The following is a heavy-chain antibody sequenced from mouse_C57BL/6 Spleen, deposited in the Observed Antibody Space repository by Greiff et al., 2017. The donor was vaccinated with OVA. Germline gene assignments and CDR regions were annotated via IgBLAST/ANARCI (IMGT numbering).Heavy chain of an antibody. CDR2: ISYDGSN. D-gene: IGHD2-1*01. V-gene: IGHV3-6*01. CDR3: AREDYYGNYDAMDY. CDR1: GYSITSGYY. J-gene: IGHJ4*01. Sequence: EVKLQESGPGLVKPSQSLSLTCSVTGYSITSGYYWNWIRQFPGNKLEWMGYISYDGSNNYNPSLKNRISITRDTSKNQFFLKLNSVTTEDTATYYCAREDYYGNYDAMDYWGQGTSVTVSS.